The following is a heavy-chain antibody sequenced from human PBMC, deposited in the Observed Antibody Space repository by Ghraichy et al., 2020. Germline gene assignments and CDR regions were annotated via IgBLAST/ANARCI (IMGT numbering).Heavy chain of an antibody. D-gene: IGHD2-15*01. CDR2: INSDGSTT. V-gene: IGHV3-74*01. CDR1: GVIFSNYW. CDR3: VREEVACGSCYDY. J-gene: IGHJ4*02. Sequence: GESLNISCAASGVIFSNYWMHWVRQVPGKGLMWVSRINSDGSTTTYADSVKGRFTISRDNAKNTLYLQMSSLRAEDTAVYYCVREEVACGSCYDYWGQGTLVTVSS.